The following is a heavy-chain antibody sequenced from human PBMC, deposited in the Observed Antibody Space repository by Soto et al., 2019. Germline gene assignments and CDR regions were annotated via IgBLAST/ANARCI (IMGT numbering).Heavy chain of an antibody. J-gene: IGHJ3*01. Sequence: QLQLKQSGPGLVKPWETLSLTCTVSGGSVSSGSFYWGWIRQPPGKGLEWIGDIYYNGDTYYNPSLKSRVTISVDTSENQFSLKLSYVTAADPAVYYCARRDIDNWNQGHAFAFWGQGTMVAVSS. V-gene: IGHV4-39*01. D-gene: IGHD1-20*01. CDR1: GGSVSSGSFY. CDR3: ARRDIDNWNQGHAFAF. CDR2: IYYNGDT.